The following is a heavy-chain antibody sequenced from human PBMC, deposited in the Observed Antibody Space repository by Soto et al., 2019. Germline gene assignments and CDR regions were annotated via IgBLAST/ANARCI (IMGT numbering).Heavy chain of an antibody. D-gene: IGHD6-13*01. CDR2: IIPIFGTA. J-gene: IGHJ4*02. CDR3: ARTQDSSSWYSKYYFDY. Sequence: SVKVSCKASGGTFSSYAISWVRQAPGQGLEWMGGIIPIFGTANYAQKFQGRVTITADESTSTAYMELSSLRSEDTAVYYCARTQDSSSWYSKYYFDYWGQGTLVTVSS. V-gene: IGHV1-69*13. CDR1: GGTFSSYA.